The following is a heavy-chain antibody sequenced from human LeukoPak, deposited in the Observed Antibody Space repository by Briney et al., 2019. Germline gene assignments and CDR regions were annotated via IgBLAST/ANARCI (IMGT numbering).Heavy chain of an antibody. J-gene: IGHJ2*01. CDR3: ARGRAGDWYFDL. CDR2: ISYDGSNK. D-gene: IGHD3-10*01. V-gene: IGHV3-30*03. Sequence: PGRSLRLSCAASGFTFSSYGMHWVRQAPGKGLEWVAVISYDGSNKYYADSVKGRFTISRDNSKNTLYLQMNSLRADDTAVYYCARGRAGDWYFDLWGRGTLVTVSS. CDR1: GFTFSSYG.